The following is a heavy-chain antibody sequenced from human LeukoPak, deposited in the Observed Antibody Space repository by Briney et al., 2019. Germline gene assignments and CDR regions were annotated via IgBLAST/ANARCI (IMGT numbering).Heavy chain of an antibody. D-gene: IGHD6-19*01. Sequence: PSETLSLTCTVSGGSISSGGYYWGWIRQPPGKGLEWIGSIYYSGSTYYNPSLKSRVTISVDTSKNQFSLKLSSVTAADTAVYYCARSSLVAGGYYYYYMDVWGKGTTVTVSS. CDR3: ARSSLVAGGYYYYYMDV. CDR1: GGSISSGGYY. CDR2: IYYSGST. V-gene: IGHV4-39*01. J-gene: IGHJ6*03.